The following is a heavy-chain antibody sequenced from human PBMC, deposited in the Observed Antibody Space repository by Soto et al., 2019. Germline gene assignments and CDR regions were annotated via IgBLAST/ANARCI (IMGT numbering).Heavy chain of an antibody. D-gene: IGHD3-16*02. J-gene: IGHJ4*02. CDR1: GFTFSSYG. V-gene: IGHV3-30*18. CDR3: AKDLRFGDYIWGSYRYTGSDS. CDR2: ISYDGSNK. Sequence: QGQLVESGGGVVQPGRSLRLSCAASGFTFSSYGMHWVRQGPGKGLDWVAVISYDGSNKYYADSVKGRFTISRDNSKNSRYLQMNSLRAEDTAVYYCAKDLRFGDYIWGSYRYTGSDSWGQGTLVTVSS.